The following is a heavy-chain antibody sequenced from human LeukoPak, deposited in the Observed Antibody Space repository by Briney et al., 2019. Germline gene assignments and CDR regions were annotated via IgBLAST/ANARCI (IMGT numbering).Heavy chain of an antibody. CDR1: GFTFSSYW. CDR2: IKQDGSEK. CDR3: ARDFICSSTSCNGY. J-gene: IGHJ4*02. Sequence: GGSLRLSCAASGFTFSSYWMSWVRQAPGKGLEWVANIKQDGSEKYYVDSVKGRFTISRGNAKNSLYLQMNSLRAEDTAVYYCARDFICSSTSCNGYWGQGTLVTVSS. V-gene: IGHV3-7*03. D-gene: IGHD2-2*01.